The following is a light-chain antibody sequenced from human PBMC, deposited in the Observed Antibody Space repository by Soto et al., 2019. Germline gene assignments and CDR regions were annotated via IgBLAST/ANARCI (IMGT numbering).Light chain of an antibody. J-gene: IGKJ4*01. Sequence: IVMTQSPATLSVSPGDEVTLSCRASENVGTNLAWYQQKPGQAPRLLIYGSSTRATGIPATFSGSGSGTEFTLTISSLQSEECAIYYCQQYNNWGLSFGGGTKVEIK. CDR1: ENVGTN. CDR3: QQYNNWGLS. V-gene: IGKV3D-15*01. CDR2: GSS.